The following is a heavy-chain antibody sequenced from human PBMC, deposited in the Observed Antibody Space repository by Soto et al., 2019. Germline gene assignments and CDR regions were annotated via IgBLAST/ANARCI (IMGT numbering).Heavy chain of an antibody. J-gene: IGHJ4*02. CDR3: ARRFTMYGEFDY. V-gene: IGHV1-3*01. CDR2: INAGNGNT. CDR1: GYTFTSYS. D-gene: IGHD3-10*02. Sequence: ASVKVSCKASGYTFTSYSMHWVRQAPGQRLEWMGWINAGNGNTKYSQKFQGRVTITRDTSASTAYMELSSLRSEDTAVYYCARRFTMYGEFDYWGQGTLVTVSS.